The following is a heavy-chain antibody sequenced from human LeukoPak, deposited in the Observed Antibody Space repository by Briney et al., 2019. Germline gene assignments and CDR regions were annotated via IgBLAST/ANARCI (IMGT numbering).Heavy chain of an antibody. CDR3: ARDPPDSYSSGWLDY. J-gene: IGHJ4*02. CDR1: GFTFSSYA. Sequence: GGSLRLSCAASGFTFSSYAMHWVRQAPGKGLEWVAVISYDGSNKYYADSVKGRFTISRDNSKNTLYPQMNSLRAEDTAVYYCARDPPDSYSSGWLDYWGQGTLVTVSS. D-gene: IGHD6-19*01. CDR2: ISYDGSNK. V-gene: IGHV3-30-3*01.